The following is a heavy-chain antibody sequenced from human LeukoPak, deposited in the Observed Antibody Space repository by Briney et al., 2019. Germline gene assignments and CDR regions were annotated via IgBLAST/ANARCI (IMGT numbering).Heavy chain of an antibody. D-gene: IGHD6-13*01. CDR2: IKQDGSEK. J-gene: IGHJ6*03. V-gene: IGHV3-7*01. Sequence: GGSLRLSCAASGFTFSTYWMSWVRQAPGKGPEWVANIKQDGSEKYYVDSVKGRFTISRDNDKNSIYLQMNSLRAEDTAVYYCAKDATPALGTVYMDVWGKGTTVTISS. CDR1: GFTFSTYW. CDR3: AKDATPALGTVYMDV.